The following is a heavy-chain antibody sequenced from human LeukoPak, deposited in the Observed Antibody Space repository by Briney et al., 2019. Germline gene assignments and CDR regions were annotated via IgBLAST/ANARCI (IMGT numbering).Heavy chain of an antibody. D-gene: IGHD1-26*01. V-gene: IGHV4-39*01. Sequence: PSETLSLTCTVSGGSISSSSYYWDWIRQPPGKGLEWIGCIYYSGSTYYNPSLKSRVTISVDTSKIQFSLKLGSVTAADTAVYYCARRWRSNREFDYWGQGTLVTVSS. CDR2: IYYSGST. CDR1: GGSISSSSYY. J-gene: IGHJ4*02. CDR3: ARRWRSNREFDY.